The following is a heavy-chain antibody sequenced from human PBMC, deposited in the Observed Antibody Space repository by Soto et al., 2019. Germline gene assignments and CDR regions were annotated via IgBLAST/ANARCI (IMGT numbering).Heavy chain of an antibody. CDR2: VDPRDSYV. V-gene: IGHV5-10-1*01. Sequence: GESLKISCTGFGYTFTTFWISWVRPITGKGLEWLGRVDPRDSYVTYNPSFEGHVTISADKSISTAYLQWGSLKASDTAMYFCARIYCTTTTCDSWFDPWGQGTLVTVSS. CDR1: GYTFTTFW. D-gene: IGHD2-8*01. CDR3: ARIYCTTTTCDSWFDP. J-gene: IGHJ5*02.